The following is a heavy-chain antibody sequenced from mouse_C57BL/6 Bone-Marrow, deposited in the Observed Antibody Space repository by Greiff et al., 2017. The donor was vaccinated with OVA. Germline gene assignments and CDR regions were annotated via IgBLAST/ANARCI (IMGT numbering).Heavy chain of an antibody. V-gene: IGHV5-4*01. J-gene: IGHJ3*01. CDR1: GFTFSSYA. CDR2: ISDGGSYT. D-gene: IGHD2-3*01. CDR3: ARDGYYRRFGY. Sequence: EVKLMESGGGLVKPGGSLKLSCAASGFTFSSYAMSWVRQTPEKRLEWVATISDGGSYTYYPDNVKGRFTISRDNAKNNLYLQMSHLKSEDTAMYYCARDGYYRRFGYWGQGTLVTVSA.